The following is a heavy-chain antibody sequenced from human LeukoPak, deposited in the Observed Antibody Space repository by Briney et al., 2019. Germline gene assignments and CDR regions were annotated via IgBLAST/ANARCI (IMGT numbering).Heavy chain of an antibody. J-gene: IGHJ3*02. CDR1: GYTFTGYY. Sequence: ASVKVSCKASGYTFTGYYMHWVRQAPGQGLEWMGWINPNSGATNYAQNFRGRVTMTRDTSINTAYMEVSGLRSDDTAVYYCVTSTKYTTSWGAFDIWGQGTMVTISS. D-gene: IGHD6-13*01. CDR2: INPNSGAT. V-gene: IGHV1-2*02. CDR3: VTSTKYTTSWGAFDI.